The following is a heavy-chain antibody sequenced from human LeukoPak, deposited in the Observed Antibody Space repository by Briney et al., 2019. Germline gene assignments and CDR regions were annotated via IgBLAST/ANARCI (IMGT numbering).Heavy chain of an antibody. D-gene: IGHD3-10*01. J-gene: IGHJ4*02. CDR3: AKDYYYGSY. V-gene: IGHV3-30*18. Sequence: SGGSLRLSCVASGFTFSSYGMHWVRQAPGKGLEWVAVISYDGSNKYYPDSVKGRFTISRDNSKNTLYLQMNSLRAEDTAAYYCAKDYYYGSYWGQGTLVTVSS. CDR1: GFTFSSYG. CDR2: ISYDGSNK.